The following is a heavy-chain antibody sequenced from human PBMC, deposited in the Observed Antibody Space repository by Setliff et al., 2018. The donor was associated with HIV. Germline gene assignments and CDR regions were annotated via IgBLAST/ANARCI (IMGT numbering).Heavy chain of an antibody. CDR1: GFTFNSYA. Sequence: GASVKVSCVASGFTFNSYAMRWVRQAPGKGLEWVSAIGSSGGDTYYADSVQGRFTISRDNSRNTLFLQLHSLRVDDTALYYCAKAGSGWYEFDAWGQGTLVTVSS. J-gene: IGHJ4*02. V-gene: IGHV3-23*01. D-gene: IGHD6-19*01. CDR3: AKAGSGWYEFDA. CDR2: IGSSGGDT.